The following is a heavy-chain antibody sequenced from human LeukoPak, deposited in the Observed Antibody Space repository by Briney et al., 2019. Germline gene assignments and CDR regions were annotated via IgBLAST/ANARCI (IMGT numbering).Heavy chain of an antibody. V-gene: IGHV4-59*01. Sequence: PSETLSLTCTVSGGSISSYYWSWIRQPPGKGLEWIGYIYYSGSTNYNPSLRSRVTISVDTSKNQFSLKLSSVTAADTAVYYCARGDDYNFHAFDIWGQGTMVTVSS. J-gene: IGHJ3*02. D-gene: IGHD5-24*01. CDR2: IYYSGST. CDR3: ARGDDYNFHAFDI. CDR1: GGSISSYY.